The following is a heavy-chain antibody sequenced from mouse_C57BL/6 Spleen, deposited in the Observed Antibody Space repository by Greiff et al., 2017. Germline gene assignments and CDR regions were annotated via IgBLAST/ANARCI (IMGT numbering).Heavy chain of an antibody. CDR1: GFTFSSYA. J-gene: IGHJ1*03. Sequence: EVHLVESGGGLVKPGGSLKLSCAASGFTFSSYAMSWVRQTPEKRLEWVATISDGGSYTYYPDNVKGRFTISRDNAKNNLYLQMSHLKSEDTAMYYCARDKTTPWYFDVWGTGTTVTVSS. CDR2: ISDGGSYT. CDR3: ARDKTTPWYFDV. V-gene: IGHV5-4*01. D-gene: IGHD1-1*01.